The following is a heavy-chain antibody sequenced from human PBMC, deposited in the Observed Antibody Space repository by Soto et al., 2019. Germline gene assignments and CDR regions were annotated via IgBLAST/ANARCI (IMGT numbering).Heavy chain of an antibody. V-gene: IGHV3-23*01. CDR1: GFTFSSYA. CDR2: ISGSGGST. D-gene: IGHD3-3*01. Sequence: EVQLLESGGGLVQPGGSLRLSCAASGFTFSSYAMSWVRQAPGKGLEWVSAISGSGGSTYYADSVKGRFTIYRDNSKNTMYLQMNSLRAEDTAVYYCAKFSPWSIDSYYYYGMDVWGQGTTVTVSS. CDR3: AKFSPWSIDSYYYYGMDV. J-gene: IGHJ6*02.